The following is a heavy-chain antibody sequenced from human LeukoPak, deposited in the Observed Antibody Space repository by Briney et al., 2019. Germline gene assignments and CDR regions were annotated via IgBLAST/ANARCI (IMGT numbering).Heavy chain of an antibody. CDR1: GGTFSSYA. CDR3: ARDRSSYGMDV. CDR2: IIPIFGTA. Sequence: ASVKVSCKASGGTFSSYAISWVRQAPGQGLERMGGIIPIFGTANYAQKFQGRVTITADESTSTAYMELSSLRSEDMAVYYCARDRSSYGMDVWGQGTTVTVSS. J-gene: IGHJ6*02. V-gene: IGHV1-69*01.